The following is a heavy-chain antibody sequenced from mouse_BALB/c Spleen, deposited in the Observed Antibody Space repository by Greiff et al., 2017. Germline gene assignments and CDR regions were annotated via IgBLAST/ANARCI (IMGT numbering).Heavy chain of an antibody. Sequence: EVQRVESGGGLVKPGGSLKLSCAASGFTFSSYTMSWVRQTPEKRLEWVATISSGGSYTYYPDSVKGRFTISRDNAKNTLYLQMSSLKSEDTAMYYCTREDYGSREYYYFDYWGQGTTLTVSS. CDR3: TREDYGSREYYYFDY. D-gene: IGHD1-1*01. CDR1: GFTFSSYT. J-gene: IGHJ2*01. V-gene: IGHV5-6-4*01. CDR2: ISSGGSYT.